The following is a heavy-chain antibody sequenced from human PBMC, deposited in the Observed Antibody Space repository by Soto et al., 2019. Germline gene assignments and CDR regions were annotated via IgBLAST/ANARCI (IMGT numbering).Heavy chain of an antibody. Sequence: VQLVESGGGVVQPGRSLRLSCAASGFTFSSYGMHWVRQAPGKGLEWVAVISYDGSNKYYADSVKGRFTISRDNSKNTLYLQMNSLRAEDTAVYYCAKDRFSAAGTNWFDPWGQGTLVTVSS. CDR1: GFTFSSYG. D-gene: IGHD6-13*01. CDR2: ISYDGSNK. J-gene: IGHJ5*02. V-gene: IGHV3-30*18. CDR3: AKDRFSAAGTNWFDP.